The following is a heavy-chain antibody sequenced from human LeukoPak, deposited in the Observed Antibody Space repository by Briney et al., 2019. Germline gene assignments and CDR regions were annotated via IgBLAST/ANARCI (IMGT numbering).Heavy chain of an antibody. Sequence: SVKVSCKASGATFSSYAISWVRQAPEQGLEWMGGIIPIFGTANYAQKFQGRVTITADKSTSTAYMELSSLRSEDTAVYYCARGPEGITMVRGVLDYWGQGTLVTVSS. CDR3: ARGPEGITMVRGVLDY. D-gene: IGHD3-10*01. CDR2: IIPIFGTA. J-gene: IGHJ4*02. V-gene: IGHV1-69*06. CDR1: GATFSSYA.